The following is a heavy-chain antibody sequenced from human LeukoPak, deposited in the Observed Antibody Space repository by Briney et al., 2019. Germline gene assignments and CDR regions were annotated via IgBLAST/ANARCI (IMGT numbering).Heavy chain of an antibody. CDR3: ASAYCGGDCHSANYYYGMDV. V-gene: IGHV1-8*01. CDR2: MNPNSGNT. J-gene: IGHJ6*02. D-gene: IGHD2-21*02. CDR1: GYTFTSYD. Sequence: GASVKVSCKASGYTFTSYDINWVRQATGQGLEWMGWMNPNSGNTGYAQKFQGRVTMTRNTSISTAYMELSSLRSEDTAVYYRASAYCGGDCHSANYYYGMDVWGQGTTVTVSS.